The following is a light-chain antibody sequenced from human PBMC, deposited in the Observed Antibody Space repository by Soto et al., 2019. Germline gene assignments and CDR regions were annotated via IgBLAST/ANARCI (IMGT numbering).Light chain of an antibody. CDR3: QQYNDWFSIT. Sequence: DIQMTQSPSSVSASVGDRVTITCRASRDISTWLAWYQQKPGKAPKLLIYGASNLQSGVPSRFSGRGSGTDFTLTISSLQPEDFGVYYCQQYNDWFSITFGQGTRLEIK. CDR1: RDISTW. CDR2: GAS. V-gene: IGKV1D-12*01. J-gene: IGKJ5*01.